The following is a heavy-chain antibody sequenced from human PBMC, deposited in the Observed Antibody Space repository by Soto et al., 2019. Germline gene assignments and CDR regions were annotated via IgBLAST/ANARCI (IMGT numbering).Heavy chain of an antibody. D-gene: IGHD2-15*01. CDR1: GGSISSGDYY. V-gene: IGHV4-30-4*01. CDR2: IYYSGST. CDR3: ARGGCSGGSCHDAFDI. J-gene: IGHJ3*02. Sequence: QVQLQESGPGLVKPSQTLSLTCTVSGGSISSGDYYWSWIRQPPGKGLEWIGYIYYSGSTYYNPSLKGRVTISVDTSKNQFALKLSSVTAADTAVYYCARGGCSGGSCHDAFDIWGQGTMVTVSS.